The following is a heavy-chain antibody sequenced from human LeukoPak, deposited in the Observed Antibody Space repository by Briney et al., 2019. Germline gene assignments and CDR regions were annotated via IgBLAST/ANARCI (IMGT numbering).Heavy chain of an antibody. Sequence: GGSLRLSCAASGFPFADYAMSWVRQAPGKGLEWVSGISRTSTTTAYADSVKGRFTISRDNSKNTLYLQMNSLRAEDTAVYYCAKDPGGLIRYGVFDYRGQGTLVSVSS. J-gene: IGHJ4*02. CDR3: AKDPGGLIRYGVFDY. V-gene: IGHV3-23*01. D-gene: IGHD4-17*01. CDR2: ISRTSTTT. CDR1: GFPFADYA.